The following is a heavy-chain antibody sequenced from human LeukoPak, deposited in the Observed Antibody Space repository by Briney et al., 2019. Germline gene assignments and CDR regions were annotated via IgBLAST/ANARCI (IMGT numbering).Heavy chain of an antibody. CDR3: AKDLRSSGRYGMDV. CDR2: ISYDGTNK. D-gene: IGHD6-19*01. V-gene: IGHV3-30*18. Sequence: PGGSLRPSCAASGFTFSSFGMHWVRQAPGKGLVWVALISYDGTNKNSADSVKGRFTISRNNSKNTMYLQMDSLRAEDTAVYYCAKDLRSSGRYGMDVWGQGTTVTVSS. CDR1: GFTFSSFG. J-gene: IGHJ6*02.